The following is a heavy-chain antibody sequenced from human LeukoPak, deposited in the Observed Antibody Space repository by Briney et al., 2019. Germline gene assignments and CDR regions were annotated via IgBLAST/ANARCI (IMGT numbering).Heavy chain of an antibody. V-gene: IGHV4-39*01. CDR2: MYYRGST. J-gene: IGHJ5*02. CDR3: ARPWYSGSSWFDP. Sequence: SETLSLTCTVSGDSISSISNYWGRIRQPPGKGLEWIGSMYYRGSTYYNPSLKSRVTISVDTSKNQFSLKLNSVTAADTAVYYCARPWYSGSSWFDPWGQGTLVTVSS. D-gene: IGHD6-6*01. CDR1: GDSISSISNY.